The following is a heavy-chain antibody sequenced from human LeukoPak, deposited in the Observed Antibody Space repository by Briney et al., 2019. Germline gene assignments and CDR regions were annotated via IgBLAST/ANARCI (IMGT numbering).Heavy chain of an antibody. D-gene: IGHD6-19*01. J-gene: IGHJ6*02. CDR2: TYYRSKWHC. Sequence: SQTLSLTCAISGDSVSSNSAAWNWIRQSPSRGLEWLGRTYYRSKWHCDYAVSVKSRITINPDTSKNQVSLQFNSVTPEDTAVYYCARQYSSGWSYYYGLDVWGQGTTVTVSS. CDR1: GDSVSSNSAA. CDR3: ARQYSSGWSYYYGLDV. V-gene: IGHV6-1*01.